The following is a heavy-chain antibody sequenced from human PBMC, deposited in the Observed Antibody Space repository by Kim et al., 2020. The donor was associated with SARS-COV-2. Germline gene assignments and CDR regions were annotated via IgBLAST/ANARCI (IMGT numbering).Heavy chain of an antibody. CDR3: ARDMGVGATGNEDY. V-gene: IGHV4-39*07. D-gene: IGHD1-26*01. Sequence: NPSLTSRVTISVDTSKNQFSLKLSSVSAADTAVYYCARDMGVGATGNEDYWGQGTLVTVSS. J-gene: IGHJ4*02.